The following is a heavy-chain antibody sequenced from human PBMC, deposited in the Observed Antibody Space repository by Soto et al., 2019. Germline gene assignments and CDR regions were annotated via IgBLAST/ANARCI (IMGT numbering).Heavy chain of an antibody. V-gene: IGHV3-15*01. CDR3: TKIAVSGAWGRWWFNS. D-gene: IGHD6-19*01. J-gene: IGHJ5*01. CDR2: IRSKGDGGTT. Sequence: EVQLVESGGGLVEPGGTLRLSCAASGFTFTDAWMSWVRQAPGKGLEWIALIRSKGDGGTTDYAAPLKGRSTISRDDSKNTLALQMNSLKSDHTAVYYCTKIAVSGAWGRWWFNSWGQGTLVTVSS. CDR1: GFTFTDAW.